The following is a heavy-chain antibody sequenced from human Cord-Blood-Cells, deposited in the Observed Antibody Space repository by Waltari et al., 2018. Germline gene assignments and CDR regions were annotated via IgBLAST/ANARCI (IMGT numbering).Heavy chain of an antibody. V-gene: IGHV4-39*01. Sequence: QLQLQESGPGLVKHSETLSLTCTVSGGSITSSSYYWGWIRQPPGKGLEWIGSIYYSGSTYYTPSLKSRVTISVDTSKNQFSLKLSSVTAADTAVYYCARAYSSSYYFDYWGQGTLVTVSS. D-gene: IGHD6-6*01. CDR1: GGSITSSSYY. CDR3: ARAYSSSYYFDY. J-gene: IGHJ4*02. CDR2: IYYSGST.